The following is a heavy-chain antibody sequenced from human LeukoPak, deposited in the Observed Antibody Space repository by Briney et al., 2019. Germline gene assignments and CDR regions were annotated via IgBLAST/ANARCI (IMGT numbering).Heavy chain of an antibody. CDR2: IYYSGST. D-gene: IGHD1-26*01. J-gene: IGHJ4*02. Sequence: SETLSLTCAVYGGSFSGYYWSWIRQPPGKGLEWIGSIYYSGSTYYNPSLKSRVTISVDTSKDQFSLRLSSVTAADTAVFYCAMSGSYYSFDYWGQGTLVTVSS. V-gene: IGHV4-34*01. CDR3: AMSGSYYSFDY. CDR1: GGSFSGYY.